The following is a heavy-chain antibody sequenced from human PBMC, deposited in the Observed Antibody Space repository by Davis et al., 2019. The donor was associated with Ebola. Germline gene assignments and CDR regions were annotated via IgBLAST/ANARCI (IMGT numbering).Heavy chain of an antibody. V-gene: IGHV3-13*01. Sequence: PGGSLRLSCAASGFTFSSYDMHWVRQATGKGLEWVSAIGTAGDTYYPGSVKGRFTISRENAKNSLYLQMNSLRAGDTAVYYCARGTVTGSFDYWGQGTLVTVSS. CDR1: GFTFSSYD. J-gene: IGHJ4*02. CDR2: IGTAGDT. D-gene: IGHD4-17*01. CDR3: ARGTVTGSFDY.